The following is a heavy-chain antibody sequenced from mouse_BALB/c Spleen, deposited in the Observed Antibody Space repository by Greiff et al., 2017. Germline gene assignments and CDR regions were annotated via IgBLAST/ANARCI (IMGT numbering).Heavy chain of an antibody. CDR1: GYSFTGYY. D-gene: IGHD3-2*01. Sequence: VQLQQSGPELVKPGASVKISCKASGYSFTGYYMHWVKQSHVKSLEWIGRINPYNGATSYNQNFKDKASLTVDKSSSTAYMELHSLTSEDSAVYYCARPLDSSGYAYYFDYWGQGTTLTVSS. V-gene: IGHV1-31*01. CDR3: ARPLDSSGYAYYFDY. CDR2: INPYNGAT. J-gene: IGHJ2*01.